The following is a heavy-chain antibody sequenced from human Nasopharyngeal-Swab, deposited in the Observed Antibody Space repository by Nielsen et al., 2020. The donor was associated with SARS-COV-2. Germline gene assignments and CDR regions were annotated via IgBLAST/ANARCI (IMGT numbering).Heavy chain of an antibody. V-gene: IGHV4-38-2*01. CDR2: IYHSGST. Sequence: SETLSLTCAVSGYSISSGYYWGWIRQPPGKGLEWIGSIYHSGSTNYNPSPKSRVTISVDTSKNQFSLKLSSVTAADTAVYYCARGKYQLLFDYYYGMDVWGQGTTVTVSS. D-gene: IGHD2-2*01. CDR3: ARGKYQLLFDYYYGMDV. J-gene: IGHJ6*02. CDR1: GYSISSGYY.